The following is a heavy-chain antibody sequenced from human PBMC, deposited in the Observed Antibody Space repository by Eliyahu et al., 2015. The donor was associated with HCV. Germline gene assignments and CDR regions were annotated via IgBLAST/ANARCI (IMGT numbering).Heavy chain of an antibody. V-gene: IGHV3-23*01. CDR2: ISGTSGST. D-gene: IGHD3-3*01. Sequence: EVQLQESGGGLVQPGGSLRLSCAVSGFXFKNYAMGWVRQAPGKGLEGISAISGTSGSTNYADSVRGRFTVSRDNSESTLYLQMNSLRAEDTAVYYCAKDSLSQIFGVITPNYFDYWGQGTVVTVSS. J-gene: IGHJ4*02. CDR3: AKDSLSQIFGVITPNYFDY. CDR1: GFXFKNYA.